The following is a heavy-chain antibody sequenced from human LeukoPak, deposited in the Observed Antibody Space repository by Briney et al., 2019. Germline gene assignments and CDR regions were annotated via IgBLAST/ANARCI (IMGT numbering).Heavy chain of an antibody. CDR1: GGTFSSYA. CDR3: ARDHEEYHFDY. CDR2: IIPIFGTA. Sequence: GASVKVSCKASGGTFSSYAISWVRQAPGQGLEWMGGIIPIFGTANYAQKFQGRVTITADESTSTAYMGLSSLRSEDTAVYYCARDHEEYHFDYWGQGTLVTVSS. V-gene: IGHV1-69*13. D-gene: IGHD2-2*01. J-gene: IGHJ4*02.